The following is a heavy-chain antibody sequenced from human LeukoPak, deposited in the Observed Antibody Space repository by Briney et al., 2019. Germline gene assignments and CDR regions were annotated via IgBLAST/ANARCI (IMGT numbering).Heavy chain of an antibody. V-gene: IGHV3-30*04. J-gene: IGHJ4*02. CDR3: ARDMVSSSWGIAVAGTSPLFDY. CDR2: ISYDGSNK. Sequence: PGRSLRLSCAASGFTFSSYAMHWVRQAPGKGLEWVAVISYDGSNKYYADSVKGRFTISRDNSKNTLYLQMNSLRAEDTAVYYCARDMVSSSWGIAVAGTSPLFDYWGQGTLVTVSS. D-gene: IGHD6-19*01. CDR1: GFTFSSYA.